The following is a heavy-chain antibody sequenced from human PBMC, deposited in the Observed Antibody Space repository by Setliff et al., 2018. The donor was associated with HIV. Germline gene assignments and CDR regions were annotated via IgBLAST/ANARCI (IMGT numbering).Heavy chain of an antibody. D-gene: IGHD7-27*01. Sequence: ASVKVSCKASGYTFTTYSLHWVRQAPGQSLEWMGWINPQSGDTNYAQKFQGRVTMTRDTSISTAFMQLSRLTSDDPAVYFCARDRTHQNWGSRGYYYMDVWGKGTTVPSP. CDR1: GYTFTTYS. V-gene: IGHV1-2*02. J-gene: IGHJ6*03. CDR3: ARDRTHQNWGSRGYYYMDV. CDR2: INPQSGDT.